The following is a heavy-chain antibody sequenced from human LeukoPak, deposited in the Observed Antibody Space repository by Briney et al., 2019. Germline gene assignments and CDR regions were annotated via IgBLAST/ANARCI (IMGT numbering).Heavy chain of an antibody. Sequence: GGSLRLSCAASGFTFSSYSMNWVRQAPGEGLEWVSSISSSSSYIYYADSVKGRFTISRDNAKNSLYLHINSLRAEDTAVYYCTRERGVYGRWGQGTLVTVSS. CDR2: ISSSSSYI. CDR1: GFTFSSYS. V-gene: IGHV3-21*01. J-gene: IGHJ4*02. D-gene: IGHD4-17*01. CDR3: TRERGVYGR.